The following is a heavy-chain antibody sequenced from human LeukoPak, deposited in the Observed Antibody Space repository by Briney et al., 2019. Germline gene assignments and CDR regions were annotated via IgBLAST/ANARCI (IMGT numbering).Heavy chain of an antibody. V-gene: IGHV4-59*08. CDR2: IYYSGST. Sequence: SETLPLTCTVSGGSISSYYWSWIRQPPGKGLEWIGYIYYSGSTNYNPSLKSRVTISVDTSKNQFSLKLSSVTAADTAVYYCARLSRDGYNLLFDYWGQGTLVTVSS. J-gene: IGHJ4*02. D-gene: IGHD5-24*01. CDR1: GGSISSYY. CDR3: ARLSRDGYNLLFDY.